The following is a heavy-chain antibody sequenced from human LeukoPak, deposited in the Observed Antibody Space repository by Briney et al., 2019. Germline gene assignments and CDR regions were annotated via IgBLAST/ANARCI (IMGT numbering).Heavy chain of an antibody. CDR2: ISSNGGST. J-gene: IGHJ3*02. V-gene: IGHV3-64*01. CDR3: ARAPQALDAFDI. CDR1: GFTFSSYA. Sequence: GGSLRLSCAASGFTFSSYAMHWVRQAPGKGLEYVSAISSNGGSTYYANSVKGRFTISRDDAKNSLYLQMNSLRAEDTAVYYCARAPQALDAFDIWGQGTMVTVSS.